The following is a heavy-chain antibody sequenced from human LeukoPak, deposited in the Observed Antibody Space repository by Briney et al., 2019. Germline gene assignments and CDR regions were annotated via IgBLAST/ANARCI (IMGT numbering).Heavy chain of an antibody. CDR2: IWYDGGNK. J-gene: IGHJ6*02. D-gene: IGHD6-19*01. Sequence: PGRSLRLSCAASGFTFSSYGTHWVRQAPGKGLEWVAVIWYDGGNKYYADSVKGRFTISRDNSKNTLYLQMNSLRAEDTAVYYCARDRTPAAFIAVAGLNYYYGMDVWGQGTTVTVSS. V-gene: IGHV3-33*01. CDR1: GFTFSSYG. CDR3: ARDRTPAAFIAVAGLNYYYGMDV.